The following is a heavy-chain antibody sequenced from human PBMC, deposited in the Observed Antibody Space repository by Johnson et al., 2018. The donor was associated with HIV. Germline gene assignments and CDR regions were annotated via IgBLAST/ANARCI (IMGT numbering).Heavy chain of an antibody. CDR2: ISWNSGSI. V-gene: IGHV3-9*01. Sequence: VQLVESGGGLVQPGRSLRLSCAASGFTFDDYAMHWVRQAPGKGLEWVSGISWNSGSIGYVDSVKGRFTISRDNAKNSLYLQMNSLRAEDTAVYYCAKETPSSGGTFDIWGQGTMVTVSS. CDR3: AKETPSSGGTFDI. D-gene: IGHD6-25*01. CDR1: GFTFDDYA. J-gene: IGHJ3*02.